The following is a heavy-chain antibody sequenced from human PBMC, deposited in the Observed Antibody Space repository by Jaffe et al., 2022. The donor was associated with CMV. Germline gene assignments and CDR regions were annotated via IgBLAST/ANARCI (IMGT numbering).Heavy chain of an antibody. V-gene: IGHV4-34*01. Sequence: QVQLQQWGAGLLKPSETLSLTCAVYGGSFSGYYWSWIRQPPGKGLEWIGEINHSGSTNYNPSLKSRVTISVDTSKNQFSLKLSSVTAADTAVYYCAREDDYGEPRGVDYWGQGTLVTVSS. D-gene: IGHD4-17*01. CDR3: AREDDYGEPRGVDY. J-gene: IGHJ4*02. CDR1: GGSFSGYY. CDR2: INHSGST.